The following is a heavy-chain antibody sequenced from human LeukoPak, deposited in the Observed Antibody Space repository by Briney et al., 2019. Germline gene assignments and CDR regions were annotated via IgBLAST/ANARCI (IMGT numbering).Heavy chain of an antibody. Sequence: GGSLRLSCAASGFTFSSYAMSWVRQAPGKGLEWVSAISGSGGSTYYADSVKGRFTISRDNSKNTLYLQMNSQRAEDTAVYYCAKDRARGATAYYFDYWGQGTLVTVSS. V-gene: IGHV3-23*01. D-gene: IGHD5-12*01. CDR1: GFTFSSYA. J-gene: IGHJ4*02. CDR2: ISGSGGST. CDR3: AKDRARGATAYYFDY.